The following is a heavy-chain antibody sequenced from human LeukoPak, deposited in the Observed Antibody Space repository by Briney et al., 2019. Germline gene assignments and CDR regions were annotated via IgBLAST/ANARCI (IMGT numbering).Heavy chain of an antibody. V-gene: IGHV3-9*01. CDR1: GFTFNNYA. Sequence: GGSLRLSCAASGFTFNNYAMSWVRQAPGKGLEWVSGISWNSGSIGYADSVKGRFTISRDNAKNSLYLQMNSLRAEDAALYYCASRRGYWGQGTLVTVSS. CDR3: ASRRGY. J-gene: IGHJ4*02. CDR2: ISWNSGSI.